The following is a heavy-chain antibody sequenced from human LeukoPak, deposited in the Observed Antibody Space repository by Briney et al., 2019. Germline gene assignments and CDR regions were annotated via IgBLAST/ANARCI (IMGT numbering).Heavy chain of an antibody. V-gene: IGHV3-15*01. CDR1: GFTFSNAW. CDR2: IKSKTDGGTT. Sequence: GGSLRLSCAASGFTFSNAWMSWVRQAPGKGLEWVGRIKSKTDGGTTDYAAPVKGRFTISRDDSKNTLYLQMNSLKTEDTAVYYCTTDILPFHYGGNSGVYWGQGTLVTVSS. CDR3: TTDILPFHYGGNSGVY. J-gene: IGHJ4*02. D-gene: IGHD4-23*01.